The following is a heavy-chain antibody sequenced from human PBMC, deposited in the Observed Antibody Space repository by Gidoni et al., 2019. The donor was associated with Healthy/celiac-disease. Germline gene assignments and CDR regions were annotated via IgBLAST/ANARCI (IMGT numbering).Heavy chain of an antibody. V-gene: IGHV4-61*02. CDR2: IYTSGST. Sequence: QVQLQESGPGLVKPSQTLSLTCTVSGGSISSGSYYWSWIRQPAGKGLEWIGRIYTSGSTNYNPSLKSRVTISVDTSKNQFSLKLSSVTAADTAVYYCASVYYDSTMRPHWYFDLWGRGTLVTVSS. D-gene: IGHD3-22*01. J-gene: IGHJ2*01. CDR1: GGSISSGSYY. CDR3: ASVYYDSTMRPHWYFDL.